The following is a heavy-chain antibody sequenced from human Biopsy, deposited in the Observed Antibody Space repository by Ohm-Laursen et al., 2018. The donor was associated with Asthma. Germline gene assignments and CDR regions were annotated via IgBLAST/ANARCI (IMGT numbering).Heavy chain of an antibody. CDR3: ARTYYDFLTGQVKDVFGV. Sequence: SVKVSCKASGYNFISFAIHWVRQAPGQRLEWMGWVNPGNGDTKYSQKFQGRVTITRDTSASTAYMELRSLRSEDTATYYCARTYYDFLTGQVKDVFGVWGQGTMVTVSS. CDR1: GYNFISFA. D-gene: IGHD3-9*01. J-gene: IGHJ3*01. V-gene: IGHV1-3*01. CDR2: VNPGNGDT.